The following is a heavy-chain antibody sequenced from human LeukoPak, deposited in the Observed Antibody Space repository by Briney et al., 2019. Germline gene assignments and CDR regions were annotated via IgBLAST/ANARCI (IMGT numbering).Heavy chain of an antibody. CDR3: ARMTRYCSGGSCYSDY. D-gene: IGHD2-15*01. Sequence: SETLSLTCTVSGGSISSSSYYWGWIRQPPGKGLEWIGRIYYSGSTYYNPSLKSRVTISVDTSKNQFSLKLSSVTAADTAVYYCARMTRYCSGGSCYSDYWGQGTLVTVSS. V-gene: IGHV4-39*01. CDR2: IYYSGST. CDR1: GGSISSSSYY. J-gene: IGHJ4*02.